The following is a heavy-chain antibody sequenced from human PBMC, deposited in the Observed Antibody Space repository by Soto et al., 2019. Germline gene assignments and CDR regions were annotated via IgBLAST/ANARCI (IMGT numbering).Heavy chain of an antibody. V-gene: IGHV3-20*04. CDR2: INWNGGSI. D-gene: IGHD6-13*01. J-gene: IGHJ5*02. Sequence: GGSLRLSCAASGFTFDDYGMSWVRQAPGKGLEWVSSINWNGGSIGYADSMKGRFTISRDNAKKSLYLQMNSLRAEDTAVYYCARHPERIAQIGWFDPWGQGTLVTVSS. CDR1: GFTFDDYG. CDR3: ARHPERIAQIGWFDP.